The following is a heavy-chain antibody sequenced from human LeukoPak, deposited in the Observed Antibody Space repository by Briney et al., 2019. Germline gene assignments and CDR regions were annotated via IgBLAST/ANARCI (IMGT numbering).Heavy chain of an antibody. CDR3: ARGLSLSGYLDAFDI. Sequence: SGGSLRLSCAASGFTVSNQYMTWARQAPGKGLECVSLIYSDGRTYYADSVKGRCTISRDNSKNTLYLQMNSLRVEDTAVYFCARGLSLSGYLDAFDIWGQGTMVTVSS. CDR2: IYSDGRT. J-gene: IGHJ3*02. D-gene: IGHD3-22*01. CDR1: GFTVSNQY. V-gene: IGHV3-53*01.